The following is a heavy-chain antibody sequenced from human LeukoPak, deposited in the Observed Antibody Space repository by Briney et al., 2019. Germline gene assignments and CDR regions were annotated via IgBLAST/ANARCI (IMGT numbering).Heavy chain of an antibody. J-gene: IGHJ3*02. V-gene: IGHV4-30-4*08. CDR2: IYYSGST. Sequence: PSETLSLTCTVSGGSISSGDYYWSWIRQPPGKGLEWIGYIYYSGSTYYNPSLKSRVTISVDTSKNQFSLKLSSVTAADTAVYYCARFPCSGDSCYSGIRAFDIWGQGTMVIVSS. D-gene: IGHD2-15*01. CDR3: ARFPCSGDSCYSGIRAFDI. CDR1: GGSISSGDYY.